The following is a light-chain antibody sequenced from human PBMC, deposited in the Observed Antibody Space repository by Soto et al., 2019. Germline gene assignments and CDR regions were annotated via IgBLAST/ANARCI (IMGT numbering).Light chain of an antibody. CDR1: QSVVTDS. CDR2: GAS. J-gene: IGKJ1*01. CDR3: QQYGGARWT. V-gene: IGKV3-20*01. Sequence: EIVLTQSPGTLSLSPGERATRSCRASQSVVTDSLAWYQQKPGQAPRLIIYGASNRATGIPDRFSGRGSGTDFTLTISRLEPEDCAVYYCQQYGGARWTFGQGTKVDIK.